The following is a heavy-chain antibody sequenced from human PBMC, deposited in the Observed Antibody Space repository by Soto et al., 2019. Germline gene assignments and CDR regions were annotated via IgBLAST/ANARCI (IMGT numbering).Heavy chain of an antibody. V-gene: IGHV4-59*07. J-gene: IGHJ5*02. CDR2: IYYSGST. D-gene: IGHD2-21*02. Sequence: PSGSLSLTCTLSGGSISSYYGSWIRQPPGKGLEWIGYIYYSGSTNYNPSLKSRVTISVDTSKNQFSLKLSSVTAADTAVYYCALGYCGGDCYSQNWFDPWGQGTLVTVSS. CDR1: GGSISSYY. CDR3: ALGYCGGDCYSQNWFDP.